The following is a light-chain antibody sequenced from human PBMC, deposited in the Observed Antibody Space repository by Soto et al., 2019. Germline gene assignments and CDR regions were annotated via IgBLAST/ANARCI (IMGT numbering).Light chain of an antibody. CDR1: SSDVGGYNY. CDR3: SSDTSSSTLRVL. CDR2: DVS. V-gene: IGLV2-14*01. J-gene: IGLJ2*01. Sequence: QSALTQPASVSGSPGQSITISCTGTSSDVGGYNYVSWYQQHPGKAPKLMIYDVSIRPSGVSNRFSGSKSGNTASLTISGLQAEDEADYYCSSDTSSSTLRVLFGGGTKLTVL.